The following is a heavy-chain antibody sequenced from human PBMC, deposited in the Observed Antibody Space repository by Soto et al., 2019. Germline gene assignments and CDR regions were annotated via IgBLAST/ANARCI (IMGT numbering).Heavy chain of an antibody. J-gene: IGHJ6*02. Sequence: QVRLEESGPGLGKPSETLSLICSVTGGSVNNADSCWSWIRHHSENGPEWIGYIYYSGSTRYNPSFKTRATLSIDTSKNEFALWLNSVTVADTAVYFGARDADYGGSRGGMDVWGRGTTVTVSS. CDR2: IYYSGST. CDR3: ARDADYGGSRGGMDV. D-gene: IGHD4-17*01. V-gene: IGHV4-31*03. CDR1: GGSVNNADSC.